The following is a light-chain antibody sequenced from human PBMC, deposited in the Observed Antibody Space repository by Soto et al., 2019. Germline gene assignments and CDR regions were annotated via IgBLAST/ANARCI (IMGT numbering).Light chain of an antibody. CDR2: RNN. V-gene: IGLV1-47*01. CDR1: SSNIGGTNY. CDR3: AARDDSLSGHWV. Sequence: QSVLTQPPSASGTPGQKVFISCSGSSSNIGGTNYAYWYQQLPGAAPKLLIYRNNQRPSGVPDRFAGSKSGTSASLAISGLRSEDEADYYCAARDDSLSGHWVFGGGTKLTVL. J-gene: IGLJ3*02.